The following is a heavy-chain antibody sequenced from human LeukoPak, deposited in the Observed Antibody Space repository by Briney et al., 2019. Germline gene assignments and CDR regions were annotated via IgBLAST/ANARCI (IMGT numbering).Heavy chain of an antibody. CDR3: ARVRKRYYYDSSGFADY. V-gene: IGHV4-4*07. CDR2: IHTSGST. D-gene: IGHD3-22*01. Sequence: PSETLSLTCTVSGGSISSYYWSWIRQPAGKGLEWIGRIHTSGSTDYNPSLESRVTMSVDTSKNQFSLKLSSVTAADTAVYYCARVRKRYYYDSSGFADYWGQGTLVTVSS. CDR1: GGSISSYY. J-gene: IGHJ4*02.